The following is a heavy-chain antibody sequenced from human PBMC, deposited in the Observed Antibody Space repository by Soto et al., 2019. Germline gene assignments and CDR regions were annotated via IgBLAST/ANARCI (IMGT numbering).Heavy chain of an antibody. CDR2: IDPNSGST. D-gene: IGHD2-21*02. V-gene: IGHV1-2*02. Sequence: QVQLVQSGAEVKKPGASVKVSCKASGYTFTSYYMHWVRQAPGQGLEWMGRIDPNSGSTKCAQKLQYEVTLTRDTSISTDYMESSRMRSDDTAVSDCARSFPCGRGGDCYGWFAPWGPLTLVSVSS. J-gene: IGHJ5*02. CDR1: GYTFTSYY. CDR3: ARSFPCGRGGDCYGWFAP.